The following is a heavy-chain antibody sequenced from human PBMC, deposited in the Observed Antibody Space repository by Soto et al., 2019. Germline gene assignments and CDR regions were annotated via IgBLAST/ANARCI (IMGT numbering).Heavy chain of an antibody. J-gene: IGHJ4*02. CDR3: AHWYYYDSSGYCYFDY. V-gene: IGHV1-24*01. Sequence: QVQLVQSGAEVKKPGASVKVSCKVSGYTLTELSMHWVRQPPGKGLEWMGGFDPEDGETTYAQKFQGRVTMTEDTSTDTAYMEQSRLRSDDTAVYYCAHWYYYDSSGYCYFDYWGQGTLVTVTS. CDR2: FDPEDGET. D-gene: IGHD3-22*01. CDR1: GYTLTELS.